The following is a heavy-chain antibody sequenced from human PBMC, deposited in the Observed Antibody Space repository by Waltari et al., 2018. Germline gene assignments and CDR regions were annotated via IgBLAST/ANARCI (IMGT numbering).Heavy chain of an antibody. CDR3: ARGSHIVVVVAVGDY. J-gene: IGHJ4*02. CDR2: SNPNSGGT. Sequence: QVQLVQSGAEVKKPGASVKVSCKAYGYTFTGYYMHWVRQAPGKGLEWMGRSNPNSGGTNYAQKFQGRVTRTRDTSISTAYMELSRLRSDDTAVYYCARGSHIVVVVAVGDYWGQGTLVTVSS. D-gene: IGHD2-15*01. V-gene: IGHV1-2*06. CDR1: GYTFTGYY.